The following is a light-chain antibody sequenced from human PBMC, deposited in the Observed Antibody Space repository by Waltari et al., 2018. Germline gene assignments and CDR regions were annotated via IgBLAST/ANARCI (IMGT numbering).Light chain of an antibody. CDR2: GKE. CDR3: HSRKGRDNQVV. J-gene: IGLJ3*02. CDR1: SLRTSY. Sequence: SSELTQGPDVSVALGQTVKITCQGDSLRTSYASWYQVKPGQAPVLVLFGKEKRPSGIPDRISGYSSGTTSSLTITGGQAEDEADYYCHSRKGRDNQVVFGGGTKLTVL. V-gene: IGLV3-19*01.